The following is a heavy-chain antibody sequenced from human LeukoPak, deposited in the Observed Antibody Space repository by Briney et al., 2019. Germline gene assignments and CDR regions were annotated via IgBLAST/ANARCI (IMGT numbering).Heavy chain of an antibody. J-gene: IGHJ4*02. CDR2: INPNTGDT. V-gene: IGHV1-2*06. Sequence: ASVKVSCQASGYTFTGYYMHWVRQAPGQGLEWMGRINPNTGDTNYAQEFQGRVTMTRDTSITTAYMDLNRLKSDDTAVYYCAREDYYAPDYWGQGTLVTVSS. CDR3: AREDYYAPDY. D-gene: IGHD2-2*01. CDR1: GYTFTGYY.